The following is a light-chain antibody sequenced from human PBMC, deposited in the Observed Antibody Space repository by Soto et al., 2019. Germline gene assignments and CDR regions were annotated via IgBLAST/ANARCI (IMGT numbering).Light chain of an antibody. V-gene: IGKV1-5*01. CDR3: QQYNTFCT. Sequence: DIQMTQSPSTLSASVGDRVTITCRASQSISPWLAWYQQKPGKAPKLLIYDVSHLESGVPSRFSGSGSGTEFTLTINSLHPDDSATYYCQQYNTFCTF. CDR2: DVS. J-gene: IGKJ4*02. CDR1: QSISPW.